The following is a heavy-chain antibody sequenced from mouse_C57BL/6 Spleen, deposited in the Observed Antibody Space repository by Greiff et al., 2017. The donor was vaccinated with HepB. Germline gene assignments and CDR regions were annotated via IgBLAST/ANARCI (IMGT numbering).Heavy chain of an antibody. V-gene: IGHV14-3*01. CDR3: ARSRDYGSSYWYFDV. D-gene: IGHD1-1*01. CDR2: IDPANGNT. Sequence: EVKLQESVAELVRPGASVKLSCTASGFNIKNTYMHWVKQRPEQGLEWIGRIDPANGNTKYAPKFQGKATITADTSSNTAYLQLSSLTSEDTAIYYCARSRDYGSSYWYFDVWGTGTTVTVSS. J-gene: IGHJ1*03. CDR1: GFNIKNTY.